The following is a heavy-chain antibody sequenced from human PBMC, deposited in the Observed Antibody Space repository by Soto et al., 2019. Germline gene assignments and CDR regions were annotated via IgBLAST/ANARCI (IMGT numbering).Heavy chain of an antibody. CDR3: ARVVRGNYPY. Sequence: VSVKVSCNASGYTCTSYSRRWVRQAPGQRLEWMGWINAGNGNTKYSQRFQGRVTITRDTSISTAYMELSRLKSEDKAVYYYARVVRGNYPYWCQGTLVTVSS. D-gene: IGHD1-7*01. CDR1: GYTCTSYS. CDR2: INAGNGNT. J-gene: IGHJ4*02. V-gene: IGHV1-3*01.